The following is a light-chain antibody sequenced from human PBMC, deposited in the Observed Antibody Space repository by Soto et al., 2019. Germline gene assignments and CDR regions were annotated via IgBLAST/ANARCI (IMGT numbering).Light chain of an antibody. CDR3: EQCYSTPLN. Sequence: DIQMTQSPSSLSASVGDRVSITCRASQTIGKYVSWYQQRPGKAPKCLIYGAFSLQSGVPSRFSVSGSGPDFTLTISSLQPKDFATYYCEQCYSTPLNFGVGTQVEI. V-gene: IGKV1-39*01. J-gene: IGKJ4*01. CDR1: QTIGKY. CDR2: GAF.